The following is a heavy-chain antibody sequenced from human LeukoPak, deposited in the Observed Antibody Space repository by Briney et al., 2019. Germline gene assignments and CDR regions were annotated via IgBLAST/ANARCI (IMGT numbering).Heavy chain of an antibody. J-gene: IGHJ4*02. CDR2: IKQDGSEK. CDR1: GFTFSNFW. D-gene: IGHD4-17*01. CDR3: ARVWVTTRPDY. Sequence: GGSLRLSCTASGFTFSNFWMTWVRQAPGKGLGWVANIKQDGSEKSYVDSVKGRFAISRDNAKNSLYLQMNSLRAEDTAVYYCARVWVTTRPDYWGQGTLVTVSS. V-gene: IGHV3-7*03.